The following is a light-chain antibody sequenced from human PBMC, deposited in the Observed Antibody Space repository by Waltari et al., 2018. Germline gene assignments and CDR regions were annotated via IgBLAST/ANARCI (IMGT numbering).Light chain of an antibody. V-gene: IGKV3-11*01. Sequence: ELVLTQSPATLSLSPGERATLPCRASQSVSSYLAWYQPKPGPAPRLLIYEASNRATGIPARFSGSGSGTDFTLTISSLEPEDFAVYYCQQRSNWPPAFGQGTRLEIK. CDR1: QSVSSY. CDR2: EAS. CDR3: QQRSNWPPA. J-gene: IGKJ5*01.